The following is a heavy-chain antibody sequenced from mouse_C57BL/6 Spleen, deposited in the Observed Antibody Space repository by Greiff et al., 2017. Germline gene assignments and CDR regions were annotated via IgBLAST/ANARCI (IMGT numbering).Heavy chain of an antibody. CDR1: GYTFTDYY. D-gene: IGHD2-13*01. CDR3: ARGGGDSVYFDY. V-gene: IGHV1-26*01. J-gene: IGHJ2*01. Sequence: EVQLQQSGPELVKPGASVKISCKASGYTFTDYYMNWVKQSHGKSLEWIGVINPYNGGTSYNQKFKGKATLTVDKSSNTAYMELRSLTSEDSAVYYCARGGGDSVYFDYWGQGTTLTVSS. CDR2: INPYNGGT.